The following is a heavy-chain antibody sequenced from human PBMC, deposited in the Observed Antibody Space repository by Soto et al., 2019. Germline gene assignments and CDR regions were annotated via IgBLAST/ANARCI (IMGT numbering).Heavy chain of an antibody. CDR3: ARWGTTGGLDV. J-gene: IGHJ4*02. V-gene: IGHV3-33*05. CDR1: GFTFRSYV. CDR2: TSYDGSNN. Sequence: QVQLVESGGGVVQPGTSLRLSCVGSGFTFRSYVIHWVRQAPGKGLEWVALTSYDGSNNFYGDSVKGRFTISRHNSRNTVELQIDSLRFEDTALYYCARWGTTGGLDVWGQGTLLSVSS. D-gene: IGHD3-16*01.